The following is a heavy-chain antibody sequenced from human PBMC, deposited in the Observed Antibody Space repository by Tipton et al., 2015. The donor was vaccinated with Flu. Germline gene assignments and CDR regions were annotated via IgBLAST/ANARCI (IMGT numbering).Heavy chain of an antibody. V-gene: IGHV3-74*01. Sequence: PGESLKISCKGSGYSFTSYWIGWVRQAPGKGLVWVSRINSDGSSTSYADSVKGRFTISRDNAKNTLYLQMNSLRAEDTAVYYCARDRGYSYGYYVDYWGQGTLVTVSS. D-gene: IGHD5-18*01. CDR3: ARDRGYSYGYYVDY. CDR1: GYSFTSYW. J-gene: IGHJ4*02. CDR2: INSDGSST.